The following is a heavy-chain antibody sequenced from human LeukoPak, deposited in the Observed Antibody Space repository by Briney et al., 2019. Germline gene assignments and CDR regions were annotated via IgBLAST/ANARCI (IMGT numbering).Heavy chain of an antibody. V-gene: IGHV1-2*02. D-gene: IGHD3-10*01. CDR3: ARGPTAVRGVINDY. CDR1: GYTFTGYY. J-gene: IGHJ4*02. Sequence: GASVKVSCKASGYTFTGYYMHWVRQAPGRGLEWMGWINPNSGGTNYAQKLQGRVTMTRDTSISTAYMELSRLSSDDTTVYYCARGPTAVRGVINDYWGQGTLVTVSS. CDR2: INPNSGGT.